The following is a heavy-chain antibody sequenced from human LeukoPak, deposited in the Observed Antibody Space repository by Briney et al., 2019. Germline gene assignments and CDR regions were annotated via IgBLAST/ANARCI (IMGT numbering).Heavy chain of an antibody. CDR2: IYYSGST. Sequence: PSETLSLTCTVPGGSISSGDYYWSWIRQPPGKGLEWIGYIYYSGSTYYNPSLKSRVTISVDTSKNQFSLKLSSVTAADTAVYYCASNLPIYCSGGSCHVPLAFDIWGQGTMVTVSS. D-gene: IGHD2-15*01. J-gene: IGHJ3*02. CDR3: ASNLPIYCSGGSCHVPLAFDI. V-gene: IGHV4-30-4*08. CDR1: GGSISSGDYY.